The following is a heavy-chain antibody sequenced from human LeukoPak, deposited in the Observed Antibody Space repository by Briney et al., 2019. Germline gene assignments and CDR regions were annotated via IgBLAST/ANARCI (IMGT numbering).Heavy chain of an antibody. Sequence: PGGSLRLSCAASGFTFSSYAMHWVRQAPGKGLEWVAVISYDGSNKYYADSVKGRFTISRDNSKNTLYLQMNSLRAEDTAVYYCARDTGPTAQPIATGYWGQGTLVTVSS. CDR3: ARDTGPTAQPIATGY. J-gene: IGHJ4*02. CDR2: ISYDGSNK. D-gene: IGHD2-2*01. V-gene: IGHV3-30-3*01. CDR1: GFTFSSYA.